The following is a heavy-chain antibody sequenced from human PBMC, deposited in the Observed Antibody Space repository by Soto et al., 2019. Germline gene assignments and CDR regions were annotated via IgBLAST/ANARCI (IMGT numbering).Heavy chain of an antibody. D-gene: IGHD4-17*01. V-gene: IGHV1-69*02. J-gene: IGHJ4*02. Sequence: QVQLVQSGAEVKKPGSSVKVSCKASGGTFSSYTISWVRQAPGQGLEWMGRIIPILGIANYAQKFQGRVTITADKSTSTDYMELSSRRSEDTAVYYCARGHGDYINYFDYWGQGTLVTVSS. CDR1: GGTFSSYT. CDR3: ARGHGDYINYFDY. CDR2: IIPILGIA.